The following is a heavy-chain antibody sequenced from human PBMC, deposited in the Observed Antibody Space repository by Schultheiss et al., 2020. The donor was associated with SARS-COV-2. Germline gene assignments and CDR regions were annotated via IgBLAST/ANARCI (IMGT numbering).Heavy chain of an antibody. Sequence: SQTLSLTCAVSGGSISSYYWTWIRQSPGKGLEYIGYIYYSGSTNYNPSLRSRVTISVDTSKNQFSLKLSSVTAADTAVYYCARRFHDYGASRFNWFDPWGQGTLVTVSS. D-gene: IGHD4-17*01. CDR1: GGSISSYY. V-gene: IGHV4-59*12. CDR3: ARRFHDYGASRFNWFDP. CDR2: IYYSGST. J-gene: IGHJ5*02.